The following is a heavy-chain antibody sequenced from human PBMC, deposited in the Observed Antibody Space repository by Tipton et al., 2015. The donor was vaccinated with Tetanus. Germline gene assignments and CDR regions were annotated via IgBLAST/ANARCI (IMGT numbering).Heavy chain of an antibody. CDR2: VHKNGST. J-gene: IGHJ4*02. CDR1: GDSITRGPYY. V-gene: IGHV4-61*01. Sequence: TLSLTCTLSGDSITRGPYYWSWIRQSPGKGLEWMGHVHKNGSTNYNPSLKSRLTMSLDSSKNQFSLRLASVTSADTAVYYCARDAGGSGYWGQGALVTVSS. CDR3: ARDAGGSGY. D-gene: IGHD2-8*02.